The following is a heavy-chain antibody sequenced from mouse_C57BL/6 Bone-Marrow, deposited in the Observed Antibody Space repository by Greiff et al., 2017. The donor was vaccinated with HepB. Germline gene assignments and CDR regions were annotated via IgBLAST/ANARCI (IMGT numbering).Heavy chain of an antibody. CDR1: GFTFSDYY. D-gene: IGHD1-1*01. V-gene: IGHV5-12*01. CDR2: ISNGGGST. CDR3: ARRGNYYGSSFAY. Sequence: DVKLQESGGGLVQPGGSLKLSCAASGFTFSDYYMYWVRQTPEKRLEWVAYISNGGGSTYYPDTVKGRFTISRDNAKNTLYLQMSRLKSEDTAMYYCARRGNYYGSSFAYWGQGTLVTVSA. J-gene: IGHJ3*01.